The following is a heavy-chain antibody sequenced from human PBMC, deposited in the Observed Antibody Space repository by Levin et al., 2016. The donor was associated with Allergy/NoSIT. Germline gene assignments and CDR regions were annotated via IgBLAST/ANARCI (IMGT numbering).Heavy chain of an antibody. CDR1: GFTFSSYA. CDR2: ISGGGGTT. D-gene: IGHD2-21*01. Sequence: GGSLRLSCAASGFTFSSYAMSWVRQAPGKGLEWVSAISGGGGTTYYADSVKGRFTISRDNSKNTLYLHMNSLRADDTAVYYCAKGLWRGFGDYWGQGTLVTVSS. V-gene: IGHV3-23*01. J-gene: IGHJ4*02. CDR3: AKGLWRGFGDY.